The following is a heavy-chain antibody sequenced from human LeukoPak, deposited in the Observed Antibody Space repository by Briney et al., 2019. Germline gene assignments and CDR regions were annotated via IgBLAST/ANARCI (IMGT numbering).Heavy chain of an antibody. CDR1: GGSISSSNW. J-gene: IGHJ4*02. V-gene: IGHV4-4*02. D-gene: IGHD2-2*01. Sequence: SETLSLTCAVSGGSISSSNWWSWVRQPPGKGLERIGEIYHSGSTNYNPSLKSRVTISVDKSKNQFSLKLSSVTAADTALYYCASSDGQPPRFDSSNDVFDYWGQGTLVTVSS. CDR3: ASSDGQPPRFDSSNDVFDY. CDR2: IYHSGST.